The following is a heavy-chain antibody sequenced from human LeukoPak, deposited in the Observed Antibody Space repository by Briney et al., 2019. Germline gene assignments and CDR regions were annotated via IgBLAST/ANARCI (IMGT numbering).Heavy chain of an antibody. J-gene: IGHJ4*02. CDR2: ISGSGGST. Sequence: PGGSLRLSCAASGFTFSSYAMSWVRQAPGKGLEWVSAISGSGGSTYYADSVKGRFTISRDNSKNTLYLQMNSLRAEDTAVYYCARVLPYYYDSSGYYPGNYFDYWGQGTLVTVSS. CDR3: ARVLPYYYDSSGYYPGNYFDY. CDR1: GFTFSSYA. D-gene: IGHD3-22*01. V-gene: IGHV3-23*01.